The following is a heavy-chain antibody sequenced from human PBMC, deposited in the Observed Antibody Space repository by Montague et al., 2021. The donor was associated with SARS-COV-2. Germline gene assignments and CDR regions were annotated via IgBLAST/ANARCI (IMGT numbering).Heavy chain of an antibody. Sequence: PALVKPTQTFTLTCTFSGFSLSTSGTCVSWIRQPPGKASEWLAIIDWDDDTYYSIPLQARLTISKDTSKNQVVLTMTNMDPVDTASYYCARTWTSGELLYYGFDIWGQGTMVTVSS. CDR2: IDWDDDT. V-gene: IGHV2-70*01. D-gene: IGHD3-10*01. CDR3: ARTWTSGELLYYGFDI. CDR1: GFSLSTSGTC. J-gene: IGHJ3*02.